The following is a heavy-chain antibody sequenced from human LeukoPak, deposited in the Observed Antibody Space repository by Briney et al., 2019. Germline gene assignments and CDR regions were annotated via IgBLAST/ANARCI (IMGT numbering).Heavy chain of an antibody. V-gene: IGHV3-30*18. CDR3: AKLRAGAGPYFFDY. Sequence: GGSLRLSCAASGFTYGSYGMHWVRQAPGKGREWVAVISYDGSNKYYADSVKGRFTISRDNAKNSLSLRMNSLRAEDTAVYYCAKLRAGAGPYFFDYWGQGTLVSVSS. J-gene: IGHJ4*02. CDR2: ISYDGSNK. CDR1: GFTYGSYG. D-gene: IGHD6-19*01.